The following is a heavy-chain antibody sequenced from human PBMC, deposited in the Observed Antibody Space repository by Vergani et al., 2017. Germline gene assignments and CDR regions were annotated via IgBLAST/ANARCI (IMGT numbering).Heavy chain of an antibody. J-gene: IGHJ6*03. CDR1: GFTFSTCA. Sequence: QVQLGESGGGVVQPGRSLRLSCTSSGFTFSTCAMHWVRQAPGKGLEWVAIIYYDGSKKYYADSVKGRFTISRDNSRNTLDLLMSSLRAEDTAIYYCVREGSYCGSTTCRNPSYVYYYHMDVWGEGTTVTVSS. V-gene: IGHV3-33*01. CDR2: IYYDGSKK. D-gene: IGHD2-21*01. CDR3: VREGSYCGSTTCRNPSYVYYYHMDV.